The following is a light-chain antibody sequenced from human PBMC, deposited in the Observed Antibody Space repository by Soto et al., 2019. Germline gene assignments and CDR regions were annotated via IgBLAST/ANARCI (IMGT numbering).Light chain of an antibody. J-gene: IGKJ2*01. CDR2: DAS. V-gene: IGKV3-11*01. CDR1: QSVSSY. Sequence: IVLTQSPAPLSLSPGERATLSCRASQSVSSYLAWYQQKPGQAPRLLIYDASNRATGIPARFSGSGSGTDFTLTISSLEPEDFAVYYCQQLSNWPPYTFGQGTKLDIK. CDR3: QQLSNWPPYT.